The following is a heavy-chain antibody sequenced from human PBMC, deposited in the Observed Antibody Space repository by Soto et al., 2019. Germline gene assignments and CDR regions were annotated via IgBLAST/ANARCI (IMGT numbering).Heavy chain of an antibody. V-gene: IGHV3-30*18. CDR1: GFTFSSYG. CDR3: PKDSSGYDYYYGMDV. CDR2: ISYDGSNK. Sequence: SGGSLRLSFAASGFTFSSYGMHWVRQATGKRLEWVEVISYDGSNKYYADSVKGRFTISRENSENTLYLQMNTLRADDTTVYYCPKDSSGYDYYYGMDVSRQGTTVTVSS. D-gene: IGHD6-19*01. J-gene: IGHJ6*02.